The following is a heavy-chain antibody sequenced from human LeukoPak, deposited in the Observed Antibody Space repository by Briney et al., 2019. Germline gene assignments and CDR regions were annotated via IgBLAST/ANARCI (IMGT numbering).Heavy chain of an antibody. J-gene: IGHJ4*02. V-gene: IGHV1-69*01. CDR3: ASPPIHYYDSSGYPYYFDY. Sequence: SLYVSCKASVVTSTGSATRSGSQAPGQGLEWMGGIIPIFGTANYAQKFQGRVTITADESTSTAYMELSSLRSEDTAVYYYASPPIHYYDSSGYPYYFDYWGQGTLVTVSS. CDR2: IIPIFGTA. CDR1: VVTSTGSA. D-gene: IGHD3-22*01.